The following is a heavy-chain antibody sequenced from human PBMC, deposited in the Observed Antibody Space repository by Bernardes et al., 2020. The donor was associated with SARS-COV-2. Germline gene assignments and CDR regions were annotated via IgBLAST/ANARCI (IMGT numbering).Heavy chain of an antibody. J-gene: IGHJ4*02. D-gene: IGHD2-15*01. CDR2: INEDGSIT. CDR3: VRDLAGGSGS. Sequence: GGSLFLSCVVSGFTFRTSWMHWVRQAPGQGLEWVSSINEDGSITTYADSVKGRFTISRDNAKNTLYLQMHSLRVEDTATYYCVRDLAGGSGSWGQGTLVTVSS. CDR1: GFTFRTSW. V-gene: IGHV3-74*01.